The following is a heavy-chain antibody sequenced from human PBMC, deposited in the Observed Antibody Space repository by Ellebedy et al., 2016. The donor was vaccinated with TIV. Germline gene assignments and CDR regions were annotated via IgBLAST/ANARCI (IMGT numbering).Heavy chain of an antibody. J-gene: IGHJ4*02. CDR1: GGSISSSSYH. CDR3: ARYEGPTARLDY. D-gene: IGHD1-26*01. V-gene: IGHV4-39*07. Sequence: MPSETLSPTCTVPGGSISSSSYHRGWIRQPPGKGLEWIGSIHYSGSTHYKPSLKSRVTMSVDTSKNQFSLRLTSVTAADTAVYYCARYEGPTARLDYWGQGTLVTVSS. CDR2: IHYSGST.